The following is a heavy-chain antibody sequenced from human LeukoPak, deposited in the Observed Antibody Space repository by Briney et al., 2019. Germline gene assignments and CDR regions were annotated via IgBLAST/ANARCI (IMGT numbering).Heavy chain of an antibody. CDR2: IYYSGST. V-gene: IGHV4-30-4*08. Sequence: SQTLSLTCTVSGGSISSGDYYWSWIRQPPGKGLEWIGYIYYSGSTYYNPSLKSRVTISVDTSKKQFSLKLSSVTAADTAVYYCARLIQLWLYPYFDYWGQGTLVTVSS. CDR1: GGSISSGDYY. J-gene: IGHJ4*02. D-gene: IGHD5-18*01. CDR3: ARLIQLWLYPYFDY.